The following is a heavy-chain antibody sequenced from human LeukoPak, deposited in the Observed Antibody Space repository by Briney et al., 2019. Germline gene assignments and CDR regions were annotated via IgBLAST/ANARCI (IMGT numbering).Heavy chain of an antibody. D-gene: IGHD5-12*01. Sequence: ASVKVSCKASGYTFTSYGISWVRQAPGQGLEWMGWISAYNGKTNYAQKLQGRVTMTTDTSTSTAYMELRSLGSDDTAVYYCARDLTAVRPDFSGYEYYYYYGMDVWGQGTTVTVSS. CDR1: GYTFTSYG. CDR3: ARDLTAVRPDFSGYEYYYYYGMDV. J-gene: IGHJ6*02. V-gene: IGHV1-18*01. CDR2: ISAYNGKT.